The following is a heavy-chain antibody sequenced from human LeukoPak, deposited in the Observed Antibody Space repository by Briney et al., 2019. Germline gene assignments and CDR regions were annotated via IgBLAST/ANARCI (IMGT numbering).Heavy chain of an antibody. CDR2: ISSSSSYI. D-gene: IGHD3-22*01. Sequence: GSLRLSCAASGFTFSSYSMNWVRQAPGKGLEWVSSISSSSSYIYYADSVKGRFTISRDNAKNSLYLQMNSLRAEDTAVYYCARGDSSGYYYVQHWGQGTLVTVSS. J-gene: IGHJ1*01. V-gene: IGHV3-21*01. CDR3: ARGDSSGYYYVQH. CDR1: GFTFSSYS.